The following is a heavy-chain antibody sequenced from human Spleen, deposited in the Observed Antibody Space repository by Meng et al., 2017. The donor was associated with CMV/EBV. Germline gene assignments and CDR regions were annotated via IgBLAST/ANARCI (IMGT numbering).Heavy chain of an antibody. Sequence: GLDLEWLALIYWNDDKRYNPSLRSRLTITKDTSKNQVVLTMTNMDPVDTGTYYCARRASGYYLYFDYWGQGTLVTVSS. V-gene: IGHV2-5*01. CDR2: IYWNDDK. CDR3: ARRASGYYLYFDY. J-gene: IGHJ4*02. D-gene: IGHD3-3*01.